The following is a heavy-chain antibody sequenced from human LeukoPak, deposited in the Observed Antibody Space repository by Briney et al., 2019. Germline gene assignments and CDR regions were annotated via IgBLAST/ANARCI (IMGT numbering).Heavy chain of an antibody. CDR2: ISPYNGYT. CDR3: ARDDSVGSYRFDY. CDR1: GYPFTSYG. V-gene: IGHV1-18*01. J-gene: IGHJ4*02. Sequence: APVKVSCKASGYPFTSYGFTWVRQAPGQGLEWMGWISPYNGYTNYAQNLQGRVTMTTDTITSTAYMELRSLRSDDTAVYYCARDDSVGSYRFDYWGQGTLVTVSS. D-gene: IGHD5-12*01.